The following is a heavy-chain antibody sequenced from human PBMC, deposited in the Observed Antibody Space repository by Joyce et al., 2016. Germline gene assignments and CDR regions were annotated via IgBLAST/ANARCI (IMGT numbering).Heavy chain of an antibody. Sequence: EVQLVESGGGLVKPGGSLRLSCAASGFTVSRYNMNWVRQAPWKEQEWVSSIRSSSSYIYYADAVKGRFTSARDDAKSSLYLQRSGLRDEDTAVYYCARELNSNSWCFHRVDAFDIWGQGTMVTVSS. CDR2: IRSSSSYI. CDR1: GFTVSRYN. J-gene: IGHJ3*02. V-gene: IGHV3-21*01. CDR3: ARELNSNSWCFHRVDAFDI. D-gene: IGHD6-13*01.